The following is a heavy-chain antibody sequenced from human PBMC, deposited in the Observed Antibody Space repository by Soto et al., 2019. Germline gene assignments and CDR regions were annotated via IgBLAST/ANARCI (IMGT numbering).Heavy chain of an antibody. CDR2: INHSGST. J-gene: IGHJ4*02. CDR1: GGSFSGYY. Sequence: QVQLQQWGAGLLKPSETLSLTCAVYGGSFSGYYWSWIRQPPGKGLEWIGEINHSGSTNYNPSPNSRVTRSVDTSRNHFSLKLSSVTAADTAVYYCARRQQWLGSKGFDYWGQGTLVTVSS. D-gene: IGHD6-19*01. CDR3: ARRQQWLGSKGFDY. V-gene: IGHV4-34*01.